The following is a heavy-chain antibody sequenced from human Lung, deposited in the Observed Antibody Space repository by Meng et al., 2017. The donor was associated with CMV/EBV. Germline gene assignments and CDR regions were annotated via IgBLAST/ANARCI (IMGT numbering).Heavy chain of an antibody. J-gene: IGHJ4*02. CDR2: IDPRRGDT. V-gene: IGHV1-2*02. Sequence: QVQLGQSGAALKKPWASEKVSCRASGYTITSYYIHWIRQAPGQGLEWMGWIDPRRGDTKYAQRFQGRVTLTRDTSIDTVYMELTSLTSDDTAVYYCARDDYGPFNYWGQGTLVTVSS. CDR3: ARDDYGPFNY. D-gene: IGHD4/OR15-4a*01. CDR1: GYTITSYY.